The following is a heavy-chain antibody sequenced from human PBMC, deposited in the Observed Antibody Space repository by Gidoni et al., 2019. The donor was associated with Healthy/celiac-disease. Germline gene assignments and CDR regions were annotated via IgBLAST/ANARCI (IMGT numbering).Heavy chain of an antibody. CDR2: ISAYNGNT. CDR1: GYTFTSYG. CDR3: ARDGAAAGHYYYYYMDV. J-gene: IGHJ6*03. Sequence: QVQLVQSGAEVKKPGASVKVSCTASGYTFTSYGISWVRQAPGQGLEWMGWISAYNGNTNDAQKLQGRVTMTTDTSTSTAYMELRSLRSDDTAVYYCARDGAAAGHYYYYYMDVWGKGTTVTVSS. D-gene: IGHD6-13*01. V-gene: IGHV1-18*01.